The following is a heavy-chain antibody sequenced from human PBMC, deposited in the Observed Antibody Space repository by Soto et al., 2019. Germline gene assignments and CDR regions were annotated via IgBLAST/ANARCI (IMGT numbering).Heavy chain of an antibody. CDR1: GGSFSGYA. CDR3: ARAGPVAGNHAFDI. D-gene: IGHD6-19*01. V-gene: IGHV1-69*06. J-gene: IGHJ3*02. Sequence: GASVKVSCKASGGSFSGYAISWVRQAPVQGLEWMGGIIPIFGTATYAQKFQGRVTIIADKSTSTAYMELSSLRSEDTAVYYCARAGPVAGNHAFDIWGQGTLVTVS. CDR2: IIPIFGTA.